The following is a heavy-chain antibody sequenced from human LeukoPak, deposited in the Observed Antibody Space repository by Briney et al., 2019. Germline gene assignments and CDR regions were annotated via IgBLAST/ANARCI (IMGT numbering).Heavy chain of an antibody. Sequence: PAETLSLTCSVSGRSVSSADSYWAWVRQHPGKGLERIGYMYYSGSTHYNRSVKSQLTQSVGTAKNQFSMKLTSVKAADTAVYYSAREDAPFGDDTRCGGYYGMDVWGKGTTVTVSS. CDR3: AREDAPFGDDTRCGGYYGMDV. D-gene: IGHD3-10*01. V-gene: IGHV4-31*01. CDR2: MYYSGST. J-gene: IGHJ6*04. CDR1: GRSVSSADSY.